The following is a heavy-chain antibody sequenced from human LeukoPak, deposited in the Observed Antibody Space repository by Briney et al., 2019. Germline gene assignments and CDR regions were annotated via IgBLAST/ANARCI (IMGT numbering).Heavy chain of an antibody. CDR1: GYTFTGYY. CDR2: INPNSGGT. CDR3: ARQDLALLAFDI. J-gene: IGHJ3*02. Sequence: ASVKVSCKASGYTFTGYYMHWVRQAPGLGLGWMGWINPNSGGTNYAQKFQGRVTMTRDTSISTAYMELSRLRSDDTAVYYCARQDLALLAFDIWGQGTMVTVSS. V-gene: IGHV1-2*02.